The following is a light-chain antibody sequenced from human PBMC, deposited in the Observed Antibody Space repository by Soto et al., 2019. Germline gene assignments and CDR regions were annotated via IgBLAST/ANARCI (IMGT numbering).Light chain of an antibody. J-gene: IGKJ4*01. CDR2: GAS. Sequence: DIQMTQSPSSVSASVGDRVTITCRASQGISSWLAWYQKKPGKAPNLLIYGASTLHSGVPSRFSGGGSGTDFTLTISSLQPEDFATYYCQQVNVYPSTFGGGTKVDIK. CDR3: QQVNVYPST. V-gene: IGKV1-12*02. CDR1: QGISSW.